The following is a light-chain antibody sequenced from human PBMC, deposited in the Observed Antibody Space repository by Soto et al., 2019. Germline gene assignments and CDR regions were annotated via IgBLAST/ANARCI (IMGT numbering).Light chain of an antibody. V-gene: IGKV3-11*01. CDR2: DAS. CDR1: QNIRGY. CDR3: QQRSNWPGT. Sequence: EVVLTQSPATLSLPPGERATLSCRASQNIRGYLAWYQQRPGQSPRLLIYDASNRATGISARFSGSGSGTDFTLTISSLEPEDFAVYYCQQRSNWPGTFGQGTKVDIK. J-gene: IGKJ2*01.